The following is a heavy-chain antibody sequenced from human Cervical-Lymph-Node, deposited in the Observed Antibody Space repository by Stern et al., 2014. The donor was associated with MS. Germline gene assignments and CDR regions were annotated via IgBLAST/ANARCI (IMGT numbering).Heavy chain of an antibody. V-gene: IGHV3-49*03. Sequence: VQLVESGGGLEQPGRSLRLSCTGSGFTFGDYALSWFRQAPGKGLGWVGFIRSKGYGGTPQYAASVKGRFTISRDDSKSIAYLEMTSLKTEDTAVYYCTRVSSIAGRPIAYWGQGTLVTVSS. CDR1: GFTFGDYA. J-gene: IGHJ4*02. CDR2: IRSKGYGGTP. CDR3: TRVSSIAGRPIAY. D-gene: IGHD6-6*01.